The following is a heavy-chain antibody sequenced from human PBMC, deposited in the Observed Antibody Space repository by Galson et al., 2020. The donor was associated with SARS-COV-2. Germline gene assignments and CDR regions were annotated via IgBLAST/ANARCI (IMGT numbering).Heavy chain of an antibody. D-gene: IGHD2-15*01. CDR3: ATHSGGLVAATGLDD. CDR2: IRASGDTT. J-gene: IGHJ4*02. Sequence: GGSLRLSCAASGFTFAYFAMSWARQAPGKGLECVSGIRASGDTTYYADSVKGRFTVSRDNSRNTLYLQIHSLSAEDTAVYYCATHSGGLVAATGLDDWGQGTLLTVS. CDR1: GFTFAYFA. V-gene: IGHV3-23*01.